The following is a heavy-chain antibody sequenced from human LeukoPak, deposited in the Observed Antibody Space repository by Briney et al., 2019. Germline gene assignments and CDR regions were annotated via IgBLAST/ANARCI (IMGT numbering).Heavy chain of an antibody. D-gene: IGHD3-3*01. J-gene: IGHJ5*02. CDR1: GFTFSSYA. Sequence: GGSLRLSCAASGFTFSSYAMSWVRQAPGKGLEWVSAISGSGDSTYYADSVKGRFTISRDNSKNTLYLQMNSLRAEDTAVYYCAKLVPSDDFWSGYLGWFDPWGQGTLGTVSS. CDR3: AKLVPSDDFWSGYLGWFDP. CDR2: ISGSGDST. V-gene: IGHV3-23*01.